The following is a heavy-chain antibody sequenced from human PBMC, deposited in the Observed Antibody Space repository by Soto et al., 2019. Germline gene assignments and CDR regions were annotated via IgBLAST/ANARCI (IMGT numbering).Heavy chain of an antibody. CDR3: ERGGGGDSYYYYGMGV. D-gene: IGHD2-21*02. J-gene: IGHJ6*02. Sequence: ASVPVSCKSSGYTFSTYGLNSVRQAPGQRLEWMGWISGYNGHSNHAQKFQDRVTISVDTSKNQCSLKLSSVTAADTAVYYCERGGGGDSYYYYGMGVWGQGTTVTVS. V-gene: IGHV1-18*01. CDR1: GYTFSTYG. CDR2: ISGYNGHS.